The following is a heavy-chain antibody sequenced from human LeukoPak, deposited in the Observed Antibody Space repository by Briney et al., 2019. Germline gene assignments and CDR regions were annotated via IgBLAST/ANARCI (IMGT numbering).Heavy chain of an antibody. CDR3: SRSPQGLILDY. Sequence: GESLRISCKGSGYSFTSYWISWVRQMPGKGLEWMGRIDPSDSYTNYSPSFQGHVTISADKSINTAYLQWTSLKASDTAMYYCSRSPQGLILDYWGQGTLVTVPS. V-gene: IGHV5-10-1*01. CDR1: GYSFTSYW. J-gene: IGHJ4*02. D-gene: IGHD3-22*01. CDR2: IDPSDSYT.